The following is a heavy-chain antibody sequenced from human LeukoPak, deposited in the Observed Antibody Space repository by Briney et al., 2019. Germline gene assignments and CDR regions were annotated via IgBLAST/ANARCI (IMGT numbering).Heavy chain of an antibody. J-gene: IGHJ6*04. V-gene: IGHV4-34*01. CDR2: SNHSGST. Sequence: SETLSFTCAVYGGTFSGYHWSWIRQPPGKGLEWIGESNHSGSTNYNPSLKSRVTISVDTSKNQFSLKLSSVTAADTAVYYCARAPARSYHYYYYGMDVWGKGTTVTVSS. CDR1: GGTFSGYH. CDR3: ARAPARSYHYYYYGMDV.